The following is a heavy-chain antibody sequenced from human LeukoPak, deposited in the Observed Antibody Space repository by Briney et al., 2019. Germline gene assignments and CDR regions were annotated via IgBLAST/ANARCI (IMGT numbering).Heavy chain of an antibody. D-gene: IGHD3-9*01. J-gene: IGHJ5*02. CDR3: ARRQGVLRYFGP. CDR1: GVSISSGAYY. Sequence: SETLSLTCAVSGVSISSGAYYWSWIRQPPGKGLEWIGSIYYTGSTFYNPSLKSRVTISVDTSKNQFSLKLSSVTAADTAVYYCARRQGVLRYFGPWGQGTLVTVSS. CDR2: IYYTGST. V-gene: IGHV4-30-4*01.